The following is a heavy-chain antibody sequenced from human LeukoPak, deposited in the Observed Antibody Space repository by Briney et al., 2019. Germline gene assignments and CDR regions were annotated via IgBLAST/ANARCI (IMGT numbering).Heavy chain of an antibody. D-gene: IGHD6-13*01. J-gene: IGHJ4*02. CDR2: INPNSGGT. CDR3: ARGHAAAGTFFDY. V-gene: IGHV1-2*02. CDR1: GYTFTGYY. Sequence: ASVKVSCKASGYTFTGYYMHWVRQAPGQGLEWMGWINPNSGGTNYAQKFQGRVTMTRDTSISTAYMELSRLRSDDTAVYYCARGHAAAGTFFDYWGQGTLVTVSS.